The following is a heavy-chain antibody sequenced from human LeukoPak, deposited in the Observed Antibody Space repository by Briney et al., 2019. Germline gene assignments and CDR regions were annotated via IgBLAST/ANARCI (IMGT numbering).Heavy chain of an antibody. V-gene: IGHV4-59*01. J-gene: IGHJ4*02. CDR2: IYYSGST. Sequence: PSETLSLTCTVSGGSISSYYWSWIRQPPGKGLEWIGYIYYSGSTNYNPSLKSRVTISVDTSKNQFSLKLSSVTAADTAVYYCARARYYDSSGYYIFDYWGQGTLVTVSS. CDR3: ARARYYDSSGYYIFDY. D-gene: IGHD3-22*01. CDR1: GGSISSYY.